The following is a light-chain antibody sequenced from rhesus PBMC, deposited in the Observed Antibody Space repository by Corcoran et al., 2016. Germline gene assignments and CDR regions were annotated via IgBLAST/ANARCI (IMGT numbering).Light chain of an antibody. V-gene: IGKV1-22*01. CDR1: QSISSW. CDR3: LPYGNSPFT. CDR2: KAS. Sequence: DIQMTQSPSYLSASVGDTATITCRASQSISSWLDWYQQKPGKAPNLLRYKASSLQSGVPSRFSGSGSGTDFTLPIRSLQPEDFATYYCLPYGNSPFTFGPGTKLDIK. J-gene: IGKJ3*01.